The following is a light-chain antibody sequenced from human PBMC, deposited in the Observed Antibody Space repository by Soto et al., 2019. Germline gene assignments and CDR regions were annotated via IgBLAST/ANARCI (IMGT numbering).Light chain of an antibody. CDR3: QVWDTKFDHYV. J-gene: IGLJ1*01. CDR2: DDS. V-gene: IGLV3-21*02. Sequence: SYELTQPPSVSVAPGQTARITCGGNNIGRKSVHWYQQKPGQAPVLVVYDDSDRPSGIPERFSGSNSGNTATLAISRVEAGDEADYYCQVWDTKFDHYVFGTGTKVTVL. CDR1: NIGRKS.